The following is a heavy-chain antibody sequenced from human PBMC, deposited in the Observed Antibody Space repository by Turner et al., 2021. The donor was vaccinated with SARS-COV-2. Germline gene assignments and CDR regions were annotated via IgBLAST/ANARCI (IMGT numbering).Heavy chain of an antibody. CDR1: GGSISSSYYY. CDR3: ARQGSGSYYAVPHY. V-gene: IGHV4-39*01. Sequence: QVQLQESGPGLVKPSETLSLTCTVSGGSISSSYYYWGWIRQPPGKGLEWIGSIYYSGSTYYNPSLKSRVTISVDTSKNQFSLKLSSVTAADTAVYYCARQGSGSYYAVPHYWGQGTLVTVSS. D-gene: IGHD3-10*01. CDR2: IYYSGST. J-gene: IGHJ4*02.